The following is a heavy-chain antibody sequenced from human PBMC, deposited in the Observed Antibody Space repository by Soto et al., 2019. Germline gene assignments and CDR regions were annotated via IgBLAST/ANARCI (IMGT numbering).Heavy chain of an antibody. V-gene: IGHV1-18*01. CDR2: ISPYNDDT. CDR1: GYTFSSYG. CDR3: ARGGYYDSSGSRNYHYYGMDV. J-gene: IGHJ6*02. Sequence: ASVKVSCKASGYTFSSYGINWVRQAPGQGLEWLGWISPYNDDTKYAQELQGRVTMTTDTSSRTAYMALRSLRSDDTAVYFCARGGYYDSSGSRNYHYYGMDVWGQGTTVTVSS. D-gene: IGHD3-22*01.